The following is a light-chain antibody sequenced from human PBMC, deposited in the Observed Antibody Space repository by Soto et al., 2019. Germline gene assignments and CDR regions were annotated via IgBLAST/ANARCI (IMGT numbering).Light chain of an antibody. CDR1: SSNIGTGYD. CDR2: GNS. CDR3: QSYDSSLSGYV. Sequence: QSVLTQPPSVSGAPGQRVTISCTGSSSNIGTGYDIHWYQQLPGTAPKLIIYGNSNRPSGVPDRFSGSKSGTSASLAITGLEAEDEADYCCQSYDSSLSGYVFGTGTKLTVL. V-gene: IGLV1-40*01. J-gene: IGLJ1*01.